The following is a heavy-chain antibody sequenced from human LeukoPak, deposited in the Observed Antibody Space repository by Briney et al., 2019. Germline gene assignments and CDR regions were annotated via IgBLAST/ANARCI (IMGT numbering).Heavy chain of an antibody. CDR2: INPNSGGT. V-gene: IGHV1-2*06. J-gene: IGHJ4*02. Sequence: ASVKVSCEASGYTFTGYYMHWVRQAPGQGLEWMGRINPNSGGTNYAQKFQGRITMTRDTSISTAYMEPSRLRSDDTAVYYCAISTVTLRVFDYWGQGTLVTVSS. CDR1: GYTFTGYY. CDR3: AISTVTLRVFDY. D-gene: IGHD4-17*01.